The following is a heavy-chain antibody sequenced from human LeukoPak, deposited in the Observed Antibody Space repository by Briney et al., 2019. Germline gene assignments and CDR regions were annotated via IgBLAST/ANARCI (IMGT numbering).Heavy chain of an antibody. CDR3: ARGQWMRFSCYFDY. D-gene: IGHD5-12*01. CDR1: GFTVSSNY. J-gene: IGHJ4*02. V-gene: IGHV3-66*01. CDR2: IYSGGST. Sequence: GGSLRLSCAASGFTVSSNYMSWVRQAPGKGLEWVSVIYSGGSTYYADSVKGRFTISRDNSKNTLYLQMNSLRAEDTAVYYCARGQWMRFSCYFDYWGQGTLVTVSS.